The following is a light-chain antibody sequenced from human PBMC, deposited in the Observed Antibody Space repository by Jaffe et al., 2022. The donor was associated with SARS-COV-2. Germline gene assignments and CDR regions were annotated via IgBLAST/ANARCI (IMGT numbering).Light chain of an antibody. CDR3: QQRFNWPRT. CDR1: HSVNNL. Sequence: DIVLTQSPAILSLSPGDRATLSCRASHSVNNLLVWYQQKPGQAPRLLIYDTSKRATGIPTRFSGSGSGTDFTLTISSLEPEDFAVYYCQQRFNWPRTFGQGTKVEIK. CDR2: DTS. V-gene: IGKV3-11*01. J-gene: IGKJ1*01.